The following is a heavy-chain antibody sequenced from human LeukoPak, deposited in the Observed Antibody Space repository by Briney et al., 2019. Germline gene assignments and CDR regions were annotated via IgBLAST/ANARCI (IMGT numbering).Heavy chain of an antibody. J-gene: IGHJ6*03. V-gene: IGHV3-21*01. D-gene: IGHD2-2*01. Sequence: TPGGSLRLSCAASGFTFSSYTMNWVRQAPGKGLQSVSSISSSSSYIYYADSVKGRFTISTDNAKNSLYLQMNSLRAEDTAVYYCARDSRYCSSTSCFFPYYYYMDVWGKGTTVTVSS. CDR2: ISSSSSYI. CDR3: ARDSRYCSSTSCFFPYYYYMDV. CDR1: GFTFSSYT.